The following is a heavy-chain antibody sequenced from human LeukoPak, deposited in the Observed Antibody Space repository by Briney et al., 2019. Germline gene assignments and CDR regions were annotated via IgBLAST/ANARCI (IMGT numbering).Heavy chain of an antibody. D-gene: IGHD3-10*01. J-gene: IGHJ4*02. CDR2: IYYSGST. CDR3: ASPIITMVRGVIIHSFDY. CDR1: GGSISSSSYY. V-gene: IGHV4-39*01. Sequence: SETLSLTCTVSGGSISSSSYYWGWIRQPPGKGLEWTGSIYYSGSTYYNPSLKSRVTISVDTSKNQFSLKLSSVTAADTAVYYCASPIITMVRGVIIHSFDYWGQGTLVTVSS.